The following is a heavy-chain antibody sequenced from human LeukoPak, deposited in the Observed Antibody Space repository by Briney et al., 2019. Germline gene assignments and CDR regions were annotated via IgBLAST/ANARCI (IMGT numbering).Heavy chain of an antibody. J-gene: IGHJ4*02. CDR2: IYPSDSET. Sequence: GESLKISCKGSGYSFISCWIGWVRLMPGKGLEWMGIIYPSDSETRYSPSFQGQVTISADKSISTAYLQWGSLKASDTAMYYCARQVAVAAWEYWGQGTLVTVSS. V-gene: IGHV5-51*01. D-gene: IGHD6-19*01. CDR3: ARQVAVAAWEY. CDR1: GYSFISCW.